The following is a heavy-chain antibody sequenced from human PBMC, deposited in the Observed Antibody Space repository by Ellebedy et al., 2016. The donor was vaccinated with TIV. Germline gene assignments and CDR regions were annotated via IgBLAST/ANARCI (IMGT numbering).Heavy chain of an antibody. V-gene: IGHV3-74*01. D-gene: IGHD1-1*01. CDR2: INPDASST. CDR1: GFTFRADW. J-gene: IGHJ4*02. Sequence: GESLKISXAASGFTFRADWMHWVRQAPGKGLEWVSRINPDASSTTYADSVKGRFTISRDNAKQTVYLQMNNLRAEDTAVYYCAKDVTNWGRGTLVTVSS. CDR3: AKDVTN.